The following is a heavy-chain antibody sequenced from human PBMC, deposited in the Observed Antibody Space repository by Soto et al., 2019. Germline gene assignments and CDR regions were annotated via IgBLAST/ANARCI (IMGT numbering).Heavy chain of an antibody. D-gene: IGHD3-22*01. J-gene: IGHJ4*02. CDR3: AKDKYYYESAADDPFDY. V-gene: IGHV3-30*18. Sequence: PGGSLRLSCAASGFTFSSYGMHWVRQAPGKGLEWVAVISYDGSNKYYADSVKGRFTISRDNSKNTLYLQMNSLRAEDTAVYYCAKDKYYYESAADDPFDYWGQGILVTVSS. CDR2: ISYDGSNK. CDR1: GFTFSSYG.